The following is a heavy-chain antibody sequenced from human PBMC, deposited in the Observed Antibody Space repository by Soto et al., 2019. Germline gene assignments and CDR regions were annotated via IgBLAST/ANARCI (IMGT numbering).Heavy chain of an antibody. J-gene: IGHJ3*02. CDR2: IYYSGST. CDR3: ARERGEGIVVVPGGAFDI. V-gene: IGHV4-59*01. CDR1: GGSISSYY. D-gene: IGHD2-2*01. Sequence: SETLSLTCTVSGGSISSYYWSWIRQPPGKGLEWIGYIYYSGSTNYNPSLKSRVTISVDTSKNQFSLKLSSVTAADTAVYYCARERGEGIVVVPGGAFDIWGQGTMVTVSS.